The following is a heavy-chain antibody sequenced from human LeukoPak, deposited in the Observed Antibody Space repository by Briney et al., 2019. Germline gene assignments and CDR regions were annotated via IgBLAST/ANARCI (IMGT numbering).Heavy chain of an antibody. D-gene: IGHD6-13*01. Sequence: PGGSLRLSCVASGFTFSSYWMHWVRQAPGKGLEWVSAISVGGGSTYYADSVKGRFTISRDNSKNTLYLQMSSLRAEDTAMYYCAREVRKAFSNWYSFDYWGQGTLVTVSS. V-gene: IGHV3-23*01. CDR2: ISVGGGST. CDR3: AREVRKAFSNWYSFDY. J-gene: IGHJ4*02. CDR1: GFTFSSYW.